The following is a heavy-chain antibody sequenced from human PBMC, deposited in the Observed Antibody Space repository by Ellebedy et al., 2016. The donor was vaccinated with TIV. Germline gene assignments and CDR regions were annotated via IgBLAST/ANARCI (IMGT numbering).Heavy chain of an antibody. CDR2: ITHSGST. Sequence: SQTLSLTCAVYGGSFSDYYWTWIRQPPGTGLEWFGDITHSGSTNYNPSFKSRVSISVDTSKNQFSLKLSSVTAADTAVYYCARCRIVGTTHDAFDIWGQGTMVTVSS. J-gene: IGHJ3*02. V-gene: IGHV4-34*01. D-gene: IGHD1-26*01. CDR1: GGSFSDYY. CDR3: ARCRIVGTTHDAFDI.